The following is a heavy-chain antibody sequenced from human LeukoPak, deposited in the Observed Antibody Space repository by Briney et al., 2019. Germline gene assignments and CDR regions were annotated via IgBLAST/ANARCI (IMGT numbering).Heavy chain of an antibody. CDR3: AREGSGYYLGVEFFDY. D-gene: IGHD3-22*01. CDR2: ISSSSSYI. Sequence: GGSLRLSCAASGFTFSSHSMNWVRQAPGKGLEWVSSISSSSSYIYYADSVKGRFTISRDNAKNSLYLQMNSLRAEDTAVYYCAREGSGYYLGVEFFDYWGQGTLVTVSS. CDR1: GFTFSSHS. J-gene: IGHJ4*02. V-gene: IGHV3-21*01.